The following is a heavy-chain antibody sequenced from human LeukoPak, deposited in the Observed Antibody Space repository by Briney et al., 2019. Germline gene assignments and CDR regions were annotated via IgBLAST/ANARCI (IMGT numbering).Heavy chain of an antibody. V-gene: IGHV1-2*02. D-gene: IGHD4-17*01. Sequence: ASVKVSCKASGYTFNGYYLHWVRQAPGQGLEWMGWINPNSGDTSFAQRFQGRVTMTRDTSISSVYMELSRLRFDDTAVYYCARHDGDYGDYYFDYWGQGTLVTVSS. CDR1: GYTFNGYY. J-gene: IGHJ4*02. CDR3: ARHDGDYGDYYFDY. CDR2: INPNSGDT.